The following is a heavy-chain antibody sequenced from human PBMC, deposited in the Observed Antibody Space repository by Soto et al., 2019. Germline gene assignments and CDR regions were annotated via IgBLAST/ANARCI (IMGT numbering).Heavy chain of an antibody. J-gene: IGHJ4*02. CDR3: ASSHAGAHITAAVH. CDR1: GGSISSDGYS. Sequence: QLQLQESGSGLVKPSQTLSLTCAVSGGSISSDGYSWSWIRQPPGKGLEWIGYIYHSGSTYYNPSLKSRVTRSVDRSKNQFSLKLSSVTAADTAVYYCASSHAGAHITAAVHWGQGPLVTVSS. V-gene: IGHV4-30-2*01. D-gene: IGHD6-13*01. CDR2: IYHSGST.